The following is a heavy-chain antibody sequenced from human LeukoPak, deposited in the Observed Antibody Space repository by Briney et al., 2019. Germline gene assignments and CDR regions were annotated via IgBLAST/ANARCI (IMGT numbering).Heavy chain of an antibody. CDR3: ARRAAAGHFDY. CDR1: GGSISSSSSY. D-gene: IGHD6-13*01. J-gene: IGHJ4*02. V-gene: IGHV4-39*01. Sequence: KSSETLSLTCTVSGGSISSSSSYWGWIRQPPGKGLEWIGNIYYSGSTYYNPSLKSRVTISVDTSKNQFSLKLSSVTAADTAVYYCARRAAAGHFDYWGQGTLVTVSS. CDR2: IYYSGST.